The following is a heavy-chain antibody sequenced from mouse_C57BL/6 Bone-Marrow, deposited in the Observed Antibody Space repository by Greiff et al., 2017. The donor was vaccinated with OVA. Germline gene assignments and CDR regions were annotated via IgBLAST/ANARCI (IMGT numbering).Heavy chain of an antibody. Sequence: EVKVEESGAELVKPGASVKLSCTASGFNIKDYYMHWVKQRTEQGLEWIGRIDPEDGETKYAPKFQGKATITADTSSNTAYLQLSSLTSEDTAVYYCAPIYPNWYFDVWGTGTTVTVSS. V-gene: IGHV14-2*01. J-gene: IGHJ1*03. CDR2: IDPEDGET. CDR3: APIYPNWYFDV. CDR1: GFNIKDYY. D-gene: IGHD2-1*01.